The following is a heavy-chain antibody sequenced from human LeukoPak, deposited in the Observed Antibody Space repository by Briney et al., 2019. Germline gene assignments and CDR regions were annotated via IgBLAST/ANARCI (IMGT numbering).Heavy chain of an antibody. CDR2: AYYRSKWYI. V-gene: IGHV6-1*01. CDR3: ARGAVRGGTNFDY. D-gene: IGHD3-10*01. CDR1: GDSVSGSLAV. Sequence: SQTLSLTCAISGDSVSGSLAVWNWIRQSPSRGLEWLGWAYYRSKWYIDYAESVKGRIAITPDTSKNQFSLQLSSVTTEDTAVYYCARGAVRGGTNFDYWGQGTLVTVSS. J-gene: IGHJ4*02.